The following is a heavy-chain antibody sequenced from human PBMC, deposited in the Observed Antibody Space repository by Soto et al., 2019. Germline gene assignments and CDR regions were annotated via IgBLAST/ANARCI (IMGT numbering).Heavy chain of an antibody. D-gene: IGHD5-18*01. V-gene: IGHV1-2*04. J-gene: IGHJ4*02. Sequence: QVQLVQSGAEVKKLGASVKVSCKASGYTFTAYYIHWVRQATGQGLEWVGWINPNSGDTNYAQRFQGWVTMTGDTSVSTAYMDLTRLRSDDTAVNYGARGGYTYGYGLDYWGQGTLVTVSS. CDR1: GYTFTAYY. CDR2: INPNSGDT. CDR3: ARGGYTYGYGLDY.